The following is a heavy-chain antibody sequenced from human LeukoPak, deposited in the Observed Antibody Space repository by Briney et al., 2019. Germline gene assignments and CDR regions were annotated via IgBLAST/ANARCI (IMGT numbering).Heavy chain of an antibody. CDR1: GFPFSRHS. J-gene: IGHJ4*02. D-gene: IGHD3-16*02. CDR3: AKGLEDDYVWGSNRYTGSDY. Sequence: GSPELSRAASGFPFSRHSMSLVRQGPGKGLEWVLAISCSGGCTYYADSVKGRFTISRDNSKNTLYLQMNSLRAEDTAVYYCAKGLEDDYVWGSNRYTGSDYWGQGTLVTVSS. V-gene: IGHV3-23*01. CDR2: ISCSGGCT.